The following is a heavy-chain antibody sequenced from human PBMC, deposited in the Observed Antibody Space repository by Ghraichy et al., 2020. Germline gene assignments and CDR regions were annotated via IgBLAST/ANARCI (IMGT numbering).Heavy chain of an antibody. CDR2: IYYSGST. V-gene: IGHV4-31*03. CDR3: ARERGYYDILTGYYPGAFDI. J-gene: IGHJ3*02. CDR1: GGSISSGGYY. Sequence: TLSLTCTVSGGSISSGGYYWSWIRQHPGKGLEWIGYIYYSGSTYYNPSLKSRVTISVDTSKNQFSLKLSSVTAADTAVYYCARERGYYDILTGYYPGAFDIWGQGTMVTVSS. D-gene: IGHD3-9*01.